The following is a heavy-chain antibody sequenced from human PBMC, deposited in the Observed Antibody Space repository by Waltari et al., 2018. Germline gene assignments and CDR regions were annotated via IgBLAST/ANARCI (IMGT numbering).Heavy chain of an antibody. CDR3: ARLPQQWPGG. D-gene: IGHD6-19*01. CDR2: IYYSGST. Sequence: QLQLQESGPGLVKPSETLSLTCTVSGGSISSSSYYWGWSRQPPGKGLEWIGSIYYSGSTYYNPSLKSRVTISVDTSKNQFSLKLSSVTAADTAVYYCARLPQQWPGGWGQGTLVTVSS. V-gene: IGHV4-39*07. J-gene: IGHJ4*02. CDR1: GGSISSSSYY.